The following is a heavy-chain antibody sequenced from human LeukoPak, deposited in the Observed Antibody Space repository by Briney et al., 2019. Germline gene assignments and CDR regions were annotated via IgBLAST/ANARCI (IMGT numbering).Heavy chain of an antibody. D-gene: IGHD3-3*01. Sequence: GGSLRLSCAASGFTFSDYYMSWIRQAPGKGLEWVSYISSSGSTIYYADSVKGRLTISRDNAKNSLYLQMNSLRAEDTAVYYCARVRFLEWLLVDVWGKGTTVTVSS. CDR1: GFTFSDYY. CDR3: ARVRFLEWLLVDV. J-gene: IGHJ6*04. V-gene: IGHV3-11*04. CDR2: ISSSGSTI.